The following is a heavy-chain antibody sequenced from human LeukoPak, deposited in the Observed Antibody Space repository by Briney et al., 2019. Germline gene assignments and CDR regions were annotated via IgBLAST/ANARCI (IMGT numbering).Heavy chain of an antibody. J-gene: IGHJ4*02. Sequence: GGSLRLSCAASGFTFSSYGMHWVRQAPGKGLEWVAYIQYDGSNEQYADSVKGRFGISRDGSKNILYLQMNSLRAEDTAVYYCAKGPRLYSSSWLLYFDYWGQGTLVTVSS. CDR3: AKGPRLYSSSWLLYFDY. CDR2: IQYDGSNE. V-gene: IGHV3-30*02. CDR1: GFTFSSYG. D-gene: IGHD6-13*01.